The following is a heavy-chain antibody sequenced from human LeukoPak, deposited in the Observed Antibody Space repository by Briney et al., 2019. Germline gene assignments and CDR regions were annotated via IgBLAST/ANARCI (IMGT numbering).Heavy chain of an antibody. V-gene: IGHV5-51*01. CDR1: GYSFTSYW. CDR3: ARQNRPAPYGMDV. CDR2: IYPGDSDT. J-gene: IGHJ6*02. Sequence: GESLKISCKGSGYSFTSYWIGWVRQMPGKGLEWMGIIYPGDSDTRYSPSFQGQVTVSADKSISTAYLQWSSLKASDTAMYYCARQNRPAPYGMDVWGQGTTVTVSS.